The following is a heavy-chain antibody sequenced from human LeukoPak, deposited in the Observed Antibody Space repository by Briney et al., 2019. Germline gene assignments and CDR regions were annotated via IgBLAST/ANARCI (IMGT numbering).Heavy chain of an antibody. Sequence: GRSLRLSCAASGFTFSSYAMSWVRQAPGKGLEWVSAISGSGGSTYYADSVKGRFAISRDNSKNTLYLQMNSLRAEDTAVYYWAKGGSGWYEVGFDPWSQGTLVTVP. V-gene: IGHV3-23*01. D-gene: IGHD6-19*01. CDR1: GFTFSSYA. CDR3: AKGGSGWYEVGFDP. J-gene: IGHJ5*02. CDR2: ISGSGGST.